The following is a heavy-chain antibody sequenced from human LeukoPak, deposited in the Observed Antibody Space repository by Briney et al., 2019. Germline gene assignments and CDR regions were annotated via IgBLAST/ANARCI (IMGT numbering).Heavy chain of an antibody. CDR2: IYYSGST. J-gene: IGHJ5*02. CDR1: GGSISTYY. V-gene: IGHV4-59*08. CDR3: ARHLGNWFDL. Sequence: SETLSLTCTVSGGSISTYYWSWIRQPPGKGLEWIGYIYYSGSTKYNPSLKSRVAISVDTSKNQFSLNLSSVTAADTAVYYCARHLGNWFDLWGQGALVIVSS.